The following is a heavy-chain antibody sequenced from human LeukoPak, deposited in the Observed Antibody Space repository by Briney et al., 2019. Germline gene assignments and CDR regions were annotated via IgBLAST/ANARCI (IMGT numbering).Heavy chain of an antibody. CDR3: ARVAICGGDCYFVTDWFDS. Sequence: ASVKVSCKASGGTFSSYAISWVRQAPGQGLEWMGGIIPIFGTANYAQKFQGRVTITADKSTSTAYMELSSLRSEDTAVYYCARVAICGGDCYFVTDWFDSWGQGTLVTVSS. D-gene: IGHD2-21*02. CDR1: GGTFSSYA. V-gene: IGHV1-69*06. J-gene: IGHJ5*01. CDR2: IIPIFGTA.